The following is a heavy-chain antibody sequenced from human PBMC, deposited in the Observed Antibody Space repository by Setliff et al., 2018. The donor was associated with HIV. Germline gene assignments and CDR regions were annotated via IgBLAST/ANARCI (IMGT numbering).Heavy chain of an antibody. CDR3: ARWNAFDI. V-gene: IGHV3-23*01. CDR1: GFTFRSSD. CDR2: ISGSGDNK. Sequence: GGSLRLSCAASGFTFRSSDMSWVRQAPGKGLEWVSTISGSGDNKYYADSVKGRFIISRDNSKNTLYLQMNSLRAEDTAVYYCARWNAFDIWGQGPMVTVSS. J-gene: IGHJ3*02.